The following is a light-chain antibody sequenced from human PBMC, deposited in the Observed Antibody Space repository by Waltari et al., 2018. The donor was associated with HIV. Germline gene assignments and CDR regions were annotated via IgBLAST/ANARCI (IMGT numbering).Light chain of an antibody. J-gene: IGLJ3*02. V-gene: IGLV2-14*01. CDR1: DIDFGFYNF. CDR3: SSYTANDTVM. CDR2: KDD. Sequence: SGLTQPASVSGFPGQSITISCTGADIDFGFYNFVSWYHQHPCKVPKVILSKDDSRASGFSDRCSGSKSGNTSSLTISGLRTEDEGVYFCSSYTANDTVMFAGGTTVTVL.